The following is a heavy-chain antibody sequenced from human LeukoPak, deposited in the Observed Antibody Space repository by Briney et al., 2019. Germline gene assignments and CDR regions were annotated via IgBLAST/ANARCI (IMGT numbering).Heavy chain of an antibody. V-gene: IGHV4-4*07. CDR1: GGSISSYY. CDR3: ARGIVVVPAAIVHYYYYYMDV. J-gene: IGHJ6*03. D-gene: IGHD2-2*02. CDR2: IYTSGST. Sequence: PSETLSLTCTVSGGSISSYYWSWIRQPAGKGLEWIGRIYTSGSTNYNPSLKSRVTMSVDTSKNQFSLKLSSVTAADTAVYYCARGIVVVPAAIVHYYYYYMDVWGEGTTVTVSS.